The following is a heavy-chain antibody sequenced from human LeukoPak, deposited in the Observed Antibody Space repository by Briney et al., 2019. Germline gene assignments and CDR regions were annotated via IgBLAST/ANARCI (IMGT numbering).Heavy chain of an antibody. Sequence: SETLSLTCTVSGGSISSGSYYWSWIRQPAGKGLEWIGRIYTSGSTNYNPSLKSRVTISVDTSKNQFSLKLRSVTAADTAVYYCARGFVVVAATGAFDIWGQGTMVTVSS. CDR1: GGSISSGSYY. CDR2: IYTSGST. V-gene: IGHV4-61*02. J-gene: IGHJ3*02. D-gene: IGHD2-15*01. CDR3: ARGFVVVAATGAFDI.